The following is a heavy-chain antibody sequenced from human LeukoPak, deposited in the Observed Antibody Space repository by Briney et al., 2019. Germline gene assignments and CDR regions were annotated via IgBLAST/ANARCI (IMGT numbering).Heavy chain of an antibody. CDR2: LYSDGNT. Sequence: GGSLRLFCAASGFTVITNDMTWVRQAPGKGLEWVSDLYSDGNTKYADSVQGRFTISRDNSKNTLYLEMNSLSPDDTAVYYCARDVEPLAANTLAYWGQGTLVTVSS. CDR3: ARDVEPLAANTLAY. D-gene: IGHD1-14*01. CDR1: GFTVITND. J-gene: IGHJ4*02. V-gene: IGHV3-53*01.